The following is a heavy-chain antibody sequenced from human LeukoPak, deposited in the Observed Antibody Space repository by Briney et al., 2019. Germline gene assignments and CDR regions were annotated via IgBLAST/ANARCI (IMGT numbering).Heavy chain of an antibody. D-gene: IGHD6-13*01. V-gene: IGHV1-2*04. CDR1: GYTFTGYY. CDR2: INPNSGGT. Sequence: ASVKVSCKASGYTFTGYYMHWVRQAPGQGLEWMGWINPNSGGTNYAQKFQGWVTMTRDTSISTAYMGLSRLRSDDTAVYYCARIYSSSWYGGDYWGQGTLVTVSS. J-gene: IGHJ4*02. CDR3: ARIYSSSWYGGDY.